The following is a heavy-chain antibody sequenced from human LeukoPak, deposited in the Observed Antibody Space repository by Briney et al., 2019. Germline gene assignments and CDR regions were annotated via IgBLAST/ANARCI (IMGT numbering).Heavy chain of an antibody. J-gene: IGHJ4*02. Sequence: ASVKVSCKASGYSFSTYTMNWVRQAPGQRLEWMGWINAGNGNTKYSQMFQGRVTITRDTSASTAYMEMRSLRSEDTAVYYCAREIDRDDYNRFFDYWGQGTLVTVSS. V-gene: IGHV1-3*01. CDR3: AREIDRDDYNRFFDY. CDR1: GYSFSTYT. CDR2: INAGNGNT. D-gene: IGHD5-24*01.